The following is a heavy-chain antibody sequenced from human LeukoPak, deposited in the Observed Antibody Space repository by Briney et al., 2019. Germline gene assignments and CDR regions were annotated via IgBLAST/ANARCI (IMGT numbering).Heavy chain of an antibody. D-gene: IGHD1-14*01. CDR2: INHSGST. Sequence: PSETLSLTCAVYGGSFSGYYWSWIRQPPGKGLEWMGEINHSGSTNYNPSLKSRVTISVDTSKNQFSLKLSSVTAADTAVYYCASILPSDVGTGGGPRFDYWGQGTLVTVSS. CDR3: ASILPSDVGTGGGPRFDY. CDR1: GGSFSGYY. J-gene: IGHJ4*02. V-gene: IGHV4-34*01.